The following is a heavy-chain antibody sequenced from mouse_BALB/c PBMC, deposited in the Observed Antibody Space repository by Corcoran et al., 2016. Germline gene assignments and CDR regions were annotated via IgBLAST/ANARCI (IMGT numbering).Heavy chain of an antibody. V-gene: IGHV1S135*01. J-gene: IGHJ3*01. CDR3: ARKYGNYGFAY. Sequence: EIQLQQSGPELMKPGASVKISCKASGYSFTSYYMHWVKQSHGKSLEWIGYIDPFNGGTSYNQKFKGKATLTVDKSSSTAYMHLSSLTSEDSAVYYCARKYGNYGFAYWGQGTLVTVSA. CDR2: IDPFNGGT. D-gene: IGHD2-10*02. CDR1: GYSFTSYY.